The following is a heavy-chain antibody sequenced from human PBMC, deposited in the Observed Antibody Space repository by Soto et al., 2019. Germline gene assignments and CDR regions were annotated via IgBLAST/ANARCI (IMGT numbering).Heavy chain of an antibody. CDR3: AKDLECTNGVCYRGHDY. Sequence: EVQLLESGGGLVQPGGSLRLSCAASGFTFSSYAMSWVRQAPGKGLEWVSAISGIGGSTYYADSVKGRFTISRDNSKNTLYLQMNSLRAEDTAVYYCAKDLECTNGVCYRGHDYWGQGTLVTVSS. J-gene: IGHJ4*02. V-gene: IGHV3-23*01. D-gene: IGHD2-8*01. CDR1: GFTFSSYA. CDR2: ISGIGGST.